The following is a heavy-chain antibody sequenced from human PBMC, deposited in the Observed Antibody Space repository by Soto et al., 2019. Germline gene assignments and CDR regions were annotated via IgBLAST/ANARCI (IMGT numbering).Heavy chain of an antibody. D-gene: IGHD6-19*01. CDR1: GFTFSSYA. V-gene: IGHV3-23*01. CDR3: AKSIIRWLYSSGYQY. CDR2: ISGSGGST. J-gene: IGHJ1*01. Sequence: EVQLLESGGGLVQPGGSLRLSCAASGFTFSSYAMSWVRQAPGKGLEWVSAISGSGGSTYYADSVKGRFTISRDNSKNRLYLEMNSLRAEDTAVYYCAKSIIRWLYSSGYQYWGQGTLVTVSS.